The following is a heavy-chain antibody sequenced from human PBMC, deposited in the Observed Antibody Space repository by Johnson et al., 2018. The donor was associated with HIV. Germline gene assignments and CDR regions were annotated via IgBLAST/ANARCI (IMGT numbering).Heavy chain of an antibody. J-gene: IGHJ3*02. CDR3: ARDRGSSSGASYIFDI. V-gene: IGHV3-30-3*01. CDR2: ISYDGSNK. Sequence: GLEWVAVISYDGSNKHYADSVKGRFTLSRDNSKNTLYLQMNSLRAEDTAVYYCARDRGSSSGASYIFDIWGQGTMVTVSS. D-gene: IGHD6-6*01.